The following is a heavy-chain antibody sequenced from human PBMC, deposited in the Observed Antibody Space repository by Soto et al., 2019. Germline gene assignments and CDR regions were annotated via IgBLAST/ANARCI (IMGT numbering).Heavy chain of an antibody. CDR1: GGSISSSNW. V-gene: IGHV4-4*02. CDR2: IYHSGST. J-gene: IGHJ5*02. CDR3: ARDLTSFNWFDP. Sequence: SETLSLTCAVSGGSISSSNWWRWVRQPPGKGLEWIGEIYHSGSTNYNPSLKSRVTISVDKSKNQFSLKLSSVTAADTAVYYCARDLTSFNWFDPWGQGTLVTVSS.